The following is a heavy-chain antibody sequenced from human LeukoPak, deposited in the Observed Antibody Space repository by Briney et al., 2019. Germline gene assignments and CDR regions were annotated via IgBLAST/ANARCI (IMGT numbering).Heavy chain of an antibody. D-gene: IGHD2/OR15-2a*01. Sequence: SETLLHTCSISGGSISNYECSWIRQPPGEGLEWIGYIYYSGSTNYNPSLKSRVTISTDTSKNQLSLNLSTVTAADSAVYYCARGDRYGYHYFLHWRRDTLLTVSS. CDR3: ARGDRYGYHYFLH. CDR1: GGSISNYE. CDR2: IYYSGST. J-gene: IGHJ1*01. V-gene: IGHV4-59*01.